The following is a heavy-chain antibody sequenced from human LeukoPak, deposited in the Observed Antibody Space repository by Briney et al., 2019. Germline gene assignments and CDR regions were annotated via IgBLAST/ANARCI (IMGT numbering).Heavy chain of an antibody. CDR3: AKGPSSGYYMDV. CDR1: GFTFSSYA. V-gene: IGHV3-23*01. CDR2: ISGSGGST. D-gene: IGHD3-10*01. Sequence: GGSLRLSCAASGFTFSSYAMSWVRQAPGKGLEWVSAISGSGGSTYYADSVRGRFTISRDNSKNTLYLQMNSLRAEDTAVYYCAKGPSSGYYMDVWGKGTTVTVSS. J-gene: IGHJ6*03.